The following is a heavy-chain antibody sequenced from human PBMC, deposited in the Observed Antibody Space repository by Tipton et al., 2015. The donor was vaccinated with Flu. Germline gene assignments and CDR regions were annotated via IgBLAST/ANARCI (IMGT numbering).Heavy chain of an antibody. Sequence: SLRLSCAASGFTFSSYAMHWVRQAPGKGLEWVAVVSYDGSNKYYADSVKGRFTISRDNSKNTLYLQMNSLRAEDTAVYYCARAPPLNYGRDVWGQGTTVTVSS. J-gene: IGHJ6*02. CDR3: ARAPPLNYGRDV. CDR1: GFTFSSYA. V-gene: IGHV3-30-3*01. CDR2: VSYDGSNK.